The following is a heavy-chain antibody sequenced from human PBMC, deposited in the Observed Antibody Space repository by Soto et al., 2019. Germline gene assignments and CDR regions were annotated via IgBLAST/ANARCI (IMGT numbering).Heavy chain of an antibody. D-gene: IGHD2-21*02. CDR3: ARGCDGDCHGAFDI. V-gene: IGHV3-30-3*01. CDR2: ISYDGSNK. Sequence: QVQLVESGGGVVQPGRSLRLSCAASGFTFSSYAMHWVRQAPGKGLEWVAVISYDGSNKYYADSVKGRFTISRDNSKNPLYLQMNSLRAEDTAVYYCARGCDGDCHGAFDIWGQGTMVTVSS. J-gene: IGHJ3*02. CDR1: GFTFSSYA.